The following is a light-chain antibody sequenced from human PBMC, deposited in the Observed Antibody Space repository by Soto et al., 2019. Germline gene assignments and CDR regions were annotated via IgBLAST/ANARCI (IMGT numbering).Light chain of an antibody. CDR2: EVS. CDR1: SSDVGNYNR. J-gene: IGLJ1*01. CDR3: SSYTSSSTYV. V-gene: IGLV2-18*02. Sequence: QSALTQPPSVSGSPGQSVTISCTGTSSDVGNYNRVSWYQQPPGTAPKVIIYEVSNRPLGVPDRFSGSESGNTASLTISGLQAEDEADYYCSSYTSSSTYVFGTGTKVTVL.